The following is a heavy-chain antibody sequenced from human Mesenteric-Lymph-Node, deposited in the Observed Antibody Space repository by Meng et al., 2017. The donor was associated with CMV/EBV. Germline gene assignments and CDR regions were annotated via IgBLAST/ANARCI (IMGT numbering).Heavy chain of an antibody. Sequence: GESLKISCAASGFTFSSYWMHWVRQAPGKGLVWVSRINTDGSSTTYADSVKGRFTISRDNDENTLYLQMNSLRAEDTAVYYCSRAWSRSPDYWGQGTLVTVSS. D-gene: IGHD6-13*01. CDR1: GFTFSSYW. V-gene: IGHV3-74*01. CDR2: INTDGSST. J-gene: IGHJ4*02. CDR3: SRAWSRSPDY.